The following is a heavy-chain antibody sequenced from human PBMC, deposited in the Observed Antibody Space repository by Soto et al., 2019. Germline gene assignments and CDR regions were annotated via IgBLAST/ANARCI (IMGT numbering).Heavy chain of an antibody. Sequence: PSETLSLTCAVSGYSISSGYYWGWIRQPPGKGLEWIGSIYHGGSTYYNPSLKSRVTISVDTSKNQFSLKLSSVTAADTAVYYCARVDGSQKGAFDIWGQGTMVTVSS. CDR1: GYSISSGYY. D-gene: IGHD1-26*01. CDR3: ARVDGSQKGAFDI. J-gene: IGHJ3*02. V-gene: IGHV4-38-2*01. CDR2: IYHGGST.